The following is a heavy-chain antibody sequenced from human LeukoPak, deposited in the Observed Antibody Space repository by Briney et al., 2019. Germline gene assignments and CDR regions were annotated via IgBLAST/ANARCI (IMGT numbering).Heavy chain of an antibody. CDR3: ARQVGNAYYAAYFDY. CDR2: IYPGDSDT. J-gene: IGHJ4*02. V-gene: IGHV5-51*01. D-gene: IGHD3-16*01. CDR1: GYSFTSYW. Sequence: GEFLKISCKASGYSFTSYWIGWVRQMPGKGLEWMGVIYPGDSDTRYSPSFQGQVTISADKSISTAYLQWSSLKASDTAMYYCARQVGNAYYAAYFDYWGRGTLVTVSS.